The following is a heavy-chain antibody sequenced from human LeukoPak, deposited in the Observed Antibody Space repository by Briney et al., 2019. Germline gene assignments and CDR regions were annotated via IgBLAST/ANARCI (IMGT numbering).Heavy chain of an antibody. D-gene: IGHD3-22*01. CDR3: ARDAGLYYYDSSGYYYVN. CDR1: GGSISSSSYY. Sequence: PSETLSLTCTVSGGSISSSSYYWGWIRQPPGKGLEWIGSIYYSGSTYYNPSLKSRVTISVDTSKNQFSLKLSSVTAADTAVYYCARDAGLYYYDSSGYYYVNWGQGTLVTVSS. V-gene: IGHV4-39*07. J-gene: IGHJ4*02. CDR2: IYYSGST.